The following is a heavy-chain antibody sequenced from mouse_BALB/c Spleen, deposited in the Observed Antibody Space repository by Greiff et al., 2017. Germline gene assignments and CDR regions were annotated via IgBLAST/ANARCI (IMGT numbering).Heavy chain of an antibody. V-gene: IGHV1-4*02. CDR2: INPSSGYT. J-gene: IGHJ3*01. D-gene: IGHD2-1*01. CDR3: ARWDYGNYVWFAY. CDR1: GYTFTSYT. Sequence: QVQLKESAAELARPGASVKMSCKASGYTFTSYTMHWVKQRPGQGLEWIGYINPSSGYTEYNQKFKDKTTLTADKSSSTAYMQLSSLTSEDSAVYYCARWDYGNYVWFAYWGQGTLVTVSA.